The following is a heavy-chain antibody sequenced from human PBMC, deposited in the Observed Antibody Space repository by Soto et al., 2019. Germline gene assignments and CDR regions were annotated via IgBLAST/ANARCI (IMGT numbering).Heavy chain of an antibody. Sequence: GRSLRRSCAASGFIYSSSGMHCVRQSPGKGLDWVAGISYAGRNKYYADSVRGRFTISRDNSKNTLYLEMNSLRAEDTAVYYCAKDFLPTSIAAAAWTHLRQGDLV. CDR2: ISYAGRNK. V-gene: IGHV3-30*18. CDR3: AKDFLPTSIAAAAWTH. CDR1: GFIYSSSG. D-gene: IGHD6-25*01. J-gene: IGHJ1*01.